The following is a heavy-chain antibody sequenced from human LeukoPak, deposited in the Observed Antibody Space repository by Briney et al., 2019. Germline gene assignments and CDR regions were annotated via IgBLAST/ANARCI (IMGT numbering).Heavy chain of an antibody. CDR2: IYTSGST. V-gene: IGHV4-61*02. D-gene: IGHD6-13*01. CDR1: GGSISSGSYY. Sequence: SQTLSLTCTVSGGSISSGSYYWSWIRQPAGKGLEWIGRIYTSGSTNYNPSLKSRVTISVDTSKNQFSLKLSSVTAADTAVYYCARGDDAAAIDYWGQGTLVTVSS. J-gene: IGHJ4*02. CDR3: ARGDDAAAIDY.